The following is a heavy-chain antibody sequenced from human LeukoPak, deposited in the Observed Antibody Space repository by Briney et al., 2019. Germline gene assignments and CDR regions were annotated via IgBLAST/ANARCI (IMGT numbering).Heavy chain of an antibody. Sequence: PSETLSLTCAVSGVSISSGGYSWSWIRQPPGKGLEWIGYIYYSGSTYYNPSLKSRVTISVDTSKNQFSLELSSVTAADTAVYYCARVPRGFGEFFYYYYYMDVWGKGTTVTVSS. CDR3: ARVPRGFGEFFYYYYYMDV. J-gene: IGHJ6*03. CDR2: IYYSGST. CDR1: GVSISSGGYS. V-gene: IGHV4-30-4*07. D-gene: IGHD3-10*01.